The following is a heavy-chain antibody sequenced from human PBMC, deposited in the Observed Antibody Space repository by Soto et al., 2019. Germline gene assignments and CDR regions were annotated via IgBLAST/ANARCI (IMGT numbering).Heavy chain of an antibody. V-gene: IGHV3-11*06. Sequence: PGGFLRLSCEASGFSMSGYSMCWFRQSAGKGLEWLAYITVVTGNTRYADSVKGRFTISADRGRNSVFLQLSSLRDEDTAVYYCVRDRDLGGDMAHGDFWGQGTLVTVSS. J-gene: IGHJ4*01. CDR3: VRDRDLGGDMAHGDF. D-gene: IGHD2-21*01. CDR1: GFSMSGYS. CDR2: ITVVTGNT.